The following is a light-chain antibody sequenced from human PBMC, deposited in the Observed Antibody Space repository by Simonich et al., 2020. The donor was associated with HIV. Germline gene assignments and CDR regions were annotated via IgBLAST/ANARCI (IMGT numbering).Light chain of an antibody. CDR2: WAS. Sequence: DIVMTQSPDSLAVSLGERATINCKSSQSVLYSSNNKNYLAWYQQKPRQPPKLLIYWASPRESGVPDRFSGGGSGTDFTLTISSLQTEDVAVYYCQQYYGTPLTFGGGTRVEIK. CDR1: QSVLYSSNNKNY. CDR3: QQYYGTPLT. V-gene: IGKV4-1*01. J-gene: IGKJ4*01.